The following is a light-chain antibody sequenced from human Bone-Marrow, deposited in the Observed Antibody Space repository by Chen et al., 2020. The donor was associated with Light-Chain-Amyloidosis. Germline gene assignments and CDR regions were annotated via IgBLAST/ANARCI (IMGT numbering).Light chain of an antibody. CDR2: EVT. CDR3: SSYTITNTLV. CDR1: SSDVGGDNH. Sequence: QSALTQPASVSGSPGQSITISCTGTSSDVGGDNHVSWDQQHTDKAPNRMIYEVTNRPSWVPDRLSGSKSDNTASLTISGHQTEDEADYFGSSYTITNTLVFGSGTRVTVL. J-gene: IGLJ1*01. V-gene: IGLV2-14*01.